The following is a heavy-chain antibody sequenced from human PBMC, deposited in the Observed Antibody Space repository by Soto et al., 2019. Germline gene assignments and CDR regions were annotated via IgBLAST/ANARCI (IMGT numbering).Heavy chain of an antibody. CDR2: IYHSGST. CDR1: GGSISSSNW. V-gene: IGHV4-4*02. D-gene: IGHD3-10*01. J-gene: IGHJ6*02. Sequence: SETLSLTCAVSGGSISSSNWWSFFRQPPGKGLEWIGEIYHSGSTNYNPSLKSRVTISVDKSKNQFSLKLSSVTAADTAVYYCARDVHITMVRGVYYYGMDVWGQGTTVTVSS. CDR3: ARDVHITMVRGVYYYGMDV.